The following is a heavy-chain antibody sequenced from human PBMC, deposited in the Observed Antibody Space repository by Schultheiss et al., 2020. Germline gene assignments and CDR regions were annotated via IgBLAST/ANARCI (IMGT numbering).Heavy chain of an antibody. CDR1: GGSISSYY. Sequence: SETLSLTCTVSGGSISSYYWIWIRQPPGKGLEWIGYIYYSGSTNYNPSLKSRATISADTSKNQFSLEVSSVTAADTAVYYCARDSGVSDAFDIWGQGTMVTVSS. J-gene: IGHJ3*02. CDR3: ARDSGVSDAFDI. V-gene: IGHV4-59*01. D-gene: IGHD3-10*01. CDR2: IYYSGST.